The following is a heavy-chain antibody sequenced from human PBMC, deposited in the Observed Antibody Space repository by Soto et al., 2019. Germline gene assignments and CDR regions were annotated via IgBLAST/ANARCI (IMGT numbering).Heavy chain of an antibody. CDR3: AREGDVPYYYSGMDV. J-gene: IGHJ6*02. CDR1: GYTFTSYG. Sequence: QVQLVQSGGEVRKPGASVTVSCKASGYTFTSYGISWVRQAPGQGLEWMGWISGYNGKTNYAQKVQDRVTMTTDTSTXTVDLELRSLRFDDTAVYYCAREGDVPYYYSGMDVWGQGTTVTVSS. D-gene: IGHD2-21*02. CDR2: ISGYNGKT. V-gene: IGHV1-18*01.